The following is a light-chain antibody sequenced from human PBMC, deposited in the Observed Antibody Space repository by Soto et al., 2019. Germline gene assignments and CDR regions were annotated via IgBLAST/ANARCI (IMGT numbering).Light chain of an antibody. CDR3: QQRSDWVS. CDR2: DAS. V-gene: IGKV3-11*01. CDR1: QSVSSY. J-gene: IGKJ4*01. Sequence: EIVMTQSPATLSLSPGERATLSCRASQSVSSYLAWYQRKPGQAPRLLIYDASNRATGIPARFSGSGSGTDFTLTISSLEPEDFAVYFCQQRSDWVSFGGGTKVDIK.